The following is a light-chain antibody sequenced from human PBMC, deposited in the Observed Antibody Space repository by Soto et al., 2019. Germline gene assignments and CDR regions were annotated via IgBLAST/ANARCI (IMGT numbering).Light chain of an antibody. V-gene: IGLV2-14*01. CDR3: GSDTSTSTLVV. CDR2: EVS. CDR1: SSDVGTYNY. Sequence: QSALTQPASVSGSPGQSITISCSGTSSDVGTYNYVSWYQQHPGKAPKLVIYEVSNRPSGVSNRFSGSKSGNTASLTISGLQAEDEDDYYCGSDTSTSTLVVFGGGTKLTVL. J-gene: IGLJ3*02.